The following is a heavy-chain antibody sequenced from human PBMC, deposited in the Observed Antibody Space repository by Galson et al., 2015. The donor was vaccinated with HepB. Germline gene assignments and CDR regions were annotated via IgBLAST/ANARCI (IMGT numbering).Heavy chain of an antibody. J-gene: IGHJ4*02. CDR3: ALGWFGEHDY. Sequence: PALVKPTQTLTLTCTVSGFSLSNARMGVSWIRQPPGKALEWLAHIFSNDEKYYSTSLKSRLTISKDTSKSQVVLTMTNMDPGDTATYYCALGWFGEHDYWGQGTLVTVSS. D-gene: IGHD3-10*01. CDR2: IFSNDEK. V-gene: IGHV2-26*01. CDR1: GFSLSNARMG.